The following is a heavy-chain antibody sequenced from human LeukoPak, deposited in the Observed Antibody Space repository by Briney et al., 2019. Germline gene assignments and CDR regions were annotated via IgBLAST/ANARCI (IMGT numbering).Heavy chain of an antibody. CDR2: IWYDGSNK. CDR3: ARQLRGLGYCSSTSCYGSDY. CDR1: GFTFSSYG. V-gene: IGHV3-33*01. J-gene: IGHJ4*02. D-gene: IGHD2-2*01. Sequence: PGGSLRLSCAASGFTFSSYGMHWVRQAPGKGLEWVAVIWYDGSNKYYADSVKGRFTISRDNSKNTLYLQMNSLRAEDTAVYYCARQLRGLGYCSSTSCYGSDYWGQGTLVTVSS.